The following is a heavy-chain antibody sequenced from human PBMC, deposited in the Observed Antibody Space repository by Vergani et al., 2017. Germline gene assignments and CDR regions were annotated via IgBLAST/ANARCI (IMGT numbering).Heavy chain of an antibody. CDR3: ARDPDTAMASDY. V-gene: IGHV4-4*02. Sequence: QVQLQESGPGLVKPSETLSLTCTVSGGSISSYYWSWVRQPPGKGLEWIGEIYHSGSTNYNPSLKSRVTISVDKSKNQFSLKLSSVTAADTAVYYCARDPDTAMASDYWGQGTLVTVSS. J-gene: IGHJ4*02. CDR2: IYHSGST. D-gene: IGHD5-18*01. CDR1: GGSISSYY.